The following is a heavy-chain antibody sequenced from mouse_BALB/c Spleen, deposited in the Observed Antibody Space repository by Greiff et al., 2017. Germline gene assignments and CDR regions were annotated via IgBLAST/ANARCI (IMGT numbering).Heavy chain of an antibody. D-gene: IGHD2-4*01. CDR2: ISYSGST. CDR1: GYSITSDYA. J-gene: IGHJ3*01. V-gene: IGHV3-2*02. CDR3: ARHDYFSWFAY. Sequence: VQLKESGPGLVKPSQSLSLTCTVTGYSITSDYAWNWIRQFPGNKLEWMGYISYSGSTSYNPSLKSRISITRDTSKNQFFLQLNSVTTEDTATYYCARHDYFSWFAYWGQGTLVTVSA.